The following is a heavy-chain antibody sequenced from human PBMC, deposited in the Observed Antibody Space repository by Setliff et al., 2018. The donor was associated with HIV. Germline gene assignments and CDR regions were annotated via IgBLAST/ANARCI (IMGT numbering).Heavy chain of an antibody. V-gene: IGHV1-2*06. CDR1: GYTFTDYY. Sequence: ASVKVSCKASGYTFTDYYMHWVRQAPGQGLEWMGRINPNSGGTNYAQKFQGRVTMTRDTSISTAYMELSRLRSDDTAVYYCATKVYCTNGVCLDAFDIWGQGTMGTVSS. CDR2: INPNSGGT. CDR3: ATKVYCTNGVCLDAFDI. D-gene: IGHD2-8*01. J-gene: IGHJ3*02.